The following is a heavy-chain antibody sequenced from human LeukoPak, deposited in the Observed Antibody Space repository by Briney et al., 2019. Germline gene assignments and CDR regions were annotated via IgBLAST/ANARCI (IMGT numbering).Heavy chain of an antibody. J-gene: IGHJ4*02. V-gene: IGHV1-2*02. CDR2: INPNNGDT. D-gene: IGHD3-9*01. CDR3: AREGGYDILTGYQDY. CDR1: GFTFTGHY. Sequence: ASVKVSCKASGFTFTGHYIHWVRQAPGQGLEWMGWINPNNGDTNYVQKFQGRVTMTRDTSISTAYMELTRLRSDDTAVYYCAREGGYDILTGYQDYWGQGTLVTVSS.